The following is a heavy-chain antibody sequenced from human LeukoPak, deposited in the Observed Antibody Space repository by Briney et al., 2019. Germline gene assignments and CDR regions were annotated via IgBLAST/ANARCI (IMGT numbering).Heavy chain of an antibody. CDR1: GFTFSSYW. Sequence: GGSLRPSCAASGFTFSSYWMSWVRQAPGKGLEWVASINKDGGEKYYVDSVKGRFTISRDNAKNSLYLQMNSLRADDTAVYYCVKDSPPRYSGSPPAYWGQGTLVTVSS. D-gene: IGHD1-26*01. J-gene: IGHJ4*02. CDR2: INKDGGEK. CDR3: VKDSPPRYSGSPPAY. V-gene: IGHV3-7*03.